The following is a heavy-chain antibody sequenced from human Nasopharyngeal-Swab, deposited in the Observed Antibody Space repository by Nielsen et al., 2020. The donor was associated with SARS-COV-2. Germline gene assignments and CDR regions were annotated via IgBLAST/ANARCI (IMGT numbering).Heavy chain of an antibody. CDR3: ARYIIAARPLYYYYGMDV. J-gene: IGHJ6*02. V-gene: IGHV3-74*01. D-gene: IGHD6-6*01. CDR1: GFTFSSYW. CDR2: INSDGSST. Sequence: GGSLRLSCAASGFTFSSYWMHWVRQAPGKGLVWVSRINSDGSSTSYADSVKGRFTISRDNAKNTLYLQMNSLRAEDTAVYYCARYIIAARPLYYYYGMDVWGQGTMVTVSS.